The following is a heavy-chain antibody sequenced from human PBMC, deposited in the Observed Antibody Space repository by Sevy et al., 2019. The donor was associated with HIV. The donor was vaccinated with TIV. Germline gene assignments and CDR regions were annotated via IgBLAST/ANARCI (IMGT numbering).Heavy chain of an antibody. CDR3: ARVGYYYDSGGRPLYSFDY. D-gene: IGHD3-22*01. Sequence: SETLSLICTVSGGYISSYYWSWIRQPPGKGLEWVGYIYNNGNTKYNPSLKSRVTISVDTSKNQFSLKLTSVTAADTAVYYCARVGYYYDSGGRPLYSFDYWGQGTLVTVSS. CDR2: IYNNGNT. CDR1: GGYISSYY. J-gene: IGHJ4*02. V-gene: IGHV4-59*13.